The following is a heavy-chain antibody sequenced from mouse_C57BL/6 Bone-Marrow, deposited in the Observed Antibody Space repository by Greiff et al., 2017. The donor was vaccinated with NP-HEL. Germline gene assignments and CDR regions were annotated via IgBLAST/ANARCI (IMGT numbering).Heavy chain of an antibody. V-gene: IGHV1-52*01. CDR3: ARGYYSNSWVMDY. D-gene: IGHD2-5*01. CDR2: IDPSDSET. Sequence: QSCKASGYTFTSYWMHWVKQRPIQGLEWIGNIDPSDSETHYNQKFKDKATLTVDKSSSTAYMQLSSLTSEDSAVYYCARGYYSNSWVMDYWGQGTSVTVSS. J-gene: IGHJ4*01. CDR1: GYTFTSYW.